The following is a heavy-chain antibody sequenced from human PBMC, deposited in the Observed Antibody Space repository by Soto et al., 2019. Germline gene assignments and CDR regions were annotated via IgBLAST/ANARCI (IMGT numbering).Heavy chain of an antibody. J-gene: IGHJ4*02. D-gene: IGHD5-18*01. CDR1: GFTFSSYG. V-gene: IGHV3-30*18. Sequence: GGSLRLSCAASGFTFSSYGMHWVRQAPGKGLEWVAVISYDGSNKYYADSVKGRFTISRDNSKNTLYLQMNSLRAEDTAVYYCAKDLGGYSYGAVFDYWGQGTLVTVSS. CDR2: ISYDGSNK. CDR3: AKDLGGYSYGAVFDY.